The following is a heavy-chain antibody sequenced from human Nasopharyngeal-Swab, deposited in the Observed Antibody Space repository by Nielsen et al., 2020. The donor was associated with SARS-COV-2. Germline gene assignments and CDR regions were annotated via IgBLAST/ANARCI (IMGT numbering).Heavy chain of an antibody. CDR3: ARYGAGGSRITMVRGYMDV. D-gene: IGHD3-10*01. CDR1: GGSFSGYY. CDR2: INHSGST. V-gene: IGHV4-34*01. J-gene: IGHJ6*03. Sequence: ETLSLTCAVYGGSFSGYYWSWIRQPPGKGLEWIGEINHSGSTNYNPSLKSRVTISVDTSKNQFSLKLSSVTAADTAVYYCARYGAGGSRITMVRGYMDVWGKGTTVTVSS.